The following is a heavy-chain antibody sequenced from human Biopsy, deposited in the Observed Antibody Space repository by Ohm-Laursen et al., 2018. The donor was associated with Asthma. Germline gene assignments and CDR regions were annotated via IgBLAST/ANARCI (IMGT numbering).Heavy chain of an antibody. D-gene: IGHD4-17*01. V-gene: IGHV1-24*01. CDR3: ASDFPKDYVRYNFQF. CDR1: GYSLTDLA. CDR2: HDHGEGET. J-gene: IGHJ4*02. Sequence: GASVKVSCKISGYSLTDLAMHWVRQAPGQGLEWMGGHDHGEGETENARRFQGRVTMTEDTSTDTAYMELSSLSSDDTAVYYCASDFPKDYVRYNFQFWGQGTLVTVSS.